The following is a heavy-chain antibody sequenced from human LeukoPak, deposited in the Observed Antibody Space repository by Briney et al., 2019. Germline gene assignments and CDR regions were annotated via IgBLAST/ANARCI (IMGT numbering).Heavy chain of an antibody. J-gene: IGHJ2*01. CDR2: ISYDGSNK. D-gene: IGHD3-16*01. Sequence: SGGSLRLSCAASGFTFSSYAMHWVRQAPGKGLEWVAVISYDGSNKYYADSVKGRFTISRDNSKNTLYLQMNSLRAEDTAVYYCARDPFGRYFDLWAVAPWSLSPQ. CDR1: GFTFSSYA. V-gene: IGHV3-30*04. CDR3: ARDPFGRYFDL.